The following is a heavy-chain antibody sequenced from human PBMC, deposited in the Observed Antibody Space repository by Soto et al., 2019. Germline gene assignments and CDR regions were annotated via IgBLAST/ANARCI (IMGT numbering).Heavy chain of an antibody. D-gene: IGHD3-10*01. J-gene: IGHJ5*02. CDR3: VRGGHGSGSYLGSS. CDR1: GFTFTTYW. Sequence: SLRLSCVASGFTFTTYWMSWVRQAPGKGLQWVANIRQDGGAQYYVDSVKGRFTISRDNAKNSVYLQMDSLRVEDTAVYYCVRGGHGSGSYLGSSWGQGILVTVSS. V-gene: IGHV3-7*03. CDR2: IRQDGGAQ.